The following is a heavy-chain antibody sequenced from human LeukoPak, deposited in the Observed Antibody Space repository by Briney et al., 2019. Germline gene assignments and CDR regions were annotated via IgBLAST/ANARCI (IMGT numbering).Heavy chain of an antibody. J-gene: IGHJ3*02. CDR1: GFTFTASG. Sequence: GGSLRLSCAASGFTFTASGMQWVRQAPGKGLEWVAFVRYIGNDKYYAVPVKGRFTISRDNSKNTVDLQMDTLRAEDTAVYYCAKERGALVVAGPDAFDIWGQGTMVTVPA. V-gene: IGHV3-30*02. CDR2: VRYIGNDK. D-gene: IGHD6-19*01. CDR3: AKERGALVVAGPDAFDI.